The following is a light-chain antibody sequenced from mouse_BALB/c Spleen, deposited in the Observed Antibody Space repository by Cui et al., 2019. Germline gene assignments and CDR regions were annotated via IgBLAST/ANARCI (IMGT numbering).Light chain of an antibody. CDR2: STS. CDR3: HQWSSYPWT. V-gene: IGKV4-80*01. J-gene: IGKJ1*01. Sequence: QIVLTQSPAIMSESLREEITLTCSASSSVSYMHWDQKKSGTSPKLLIYSTSNLASGVPSRFSGSGSGTFYSLTISSVEAEDAADYYCHQWSSYPWTFGGGTKLEIK. CDR1: SSVSY.